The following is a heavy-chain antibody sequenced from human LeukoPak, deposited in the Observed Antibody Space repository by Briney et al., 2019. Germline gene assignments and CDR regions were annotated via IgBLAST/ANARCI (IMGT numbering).Heavy chain of an antibody. V-gene: IGHV3-66*01. J-gene: IGHJ4*02. CDR3: ARDRIYYDILTGYLPLDY. Sequence: GGSLRLSCAASGFTVSSNYMSWVRQAPGKGLEWVSVIYSSGSTYYADSVKGRFTISRDNSKNTLYLQMNSLRAEDTAVYFCARDRIYYDILTGYLPLDYWGRGTLVAVSS. CDR2: IYSSGST. CDR1: GFTVSSNY. D-gene: IGHD3-9*01.